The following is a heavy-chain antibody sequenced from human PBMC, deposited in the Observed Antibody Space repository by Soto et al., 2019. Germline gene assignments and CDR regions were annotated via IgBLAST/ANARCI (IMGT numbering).Heavy chain of an antibody. CDR1: GGTFSSYA. V-gene: IGHV1-69*13. Sequence: ASVKVSCKASGGTFSSYAISWVRQAPGQGLEWMGGTIPIFGTANYAQKFQGRVTITADESTSTAYMELSSLRSEDTAVYYCARVGPGIVGATWFDYWGQGTLVTVSS. CDR3: ARVGPGIVGATWFDY. D-gene: IGHD1-26*01. CDR2: TIPIFGTA. J-gene: IGHJ4*02.